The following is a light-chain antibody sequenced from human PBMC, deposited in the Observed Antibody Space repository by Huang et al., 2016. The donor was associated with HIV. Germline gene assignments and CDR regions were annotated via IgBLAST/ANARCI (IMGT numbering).Light chain of an antibody. Sequence: EVVMTQSPATLSVSPGEGATLSCRASQSVSSNLAWFQQQHGQPPRLLIYGLSTRSTGVPARFSVSGSGTEFTLTISSLQSEDFAVYYCQQYNNWPRTFGQGTKVEI. V-gene: IGKV3-15*01. CDR1: QSVSSN. CDR3: QQYNNWPRT. CDR2: GLS. J-gene: IGKJ1*01.